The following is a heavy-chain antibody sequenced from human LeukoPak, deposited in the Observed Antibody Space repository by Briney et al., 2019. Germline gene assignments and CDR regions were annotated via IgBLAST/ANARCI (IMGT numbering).Heavy chain of an antibody. CDR3: ASSDGAPVAGIGLDY. Sequence: KSSETLSLTCTVSGGSISSYYWSWIRQPPGKGLEWIGYIYYSGSTNYNPSLKSRVTISVDTSKNQFSLKLSSVTAADTAVYYCASSDGAPVAGIGLDYWGQGTLVTVSS. V-gene: IGHV4-59*01. J-gene: IGHJ4*02. D-gene: IGHD6-19*01. CDR1: GGSISSYY. CDR2: IYYSGST.